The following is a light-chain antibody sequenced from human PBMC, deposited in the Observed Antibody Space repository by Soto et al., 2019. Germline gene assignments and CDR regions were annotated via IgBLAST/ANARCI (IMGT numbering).Light chain of an antibody. CDR3: ASYAGSNNFCV. CDR2: EVS. J-gene: IGLJ1*01. CDR1: SSDVGGYDY. Sequence: QSALTQPPSASGSPGQTVSISCIGTSSDVGGYDYVSWYQQHPGKVPKVIIYEVSKRPSGVPARFSGSKSGNTASLTVSGLQADDEADYYCASYAGSNNFCVFGTWTKLTVL. V-gene: IGLV2-8*01.